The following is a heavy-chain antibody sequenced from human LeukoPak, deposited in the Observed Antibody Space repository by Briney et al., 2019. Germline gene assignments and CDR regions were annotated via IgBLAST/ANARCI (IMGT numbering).Heavy chain of an antibody. J-gene: IGHJ4*02. CDR2: ISSSGATI. V-gene: IGHV3-48*02. D-gene: IGHD3-10*01. CDR3: VRANSLMVRGVITYFDS. Sequence: GGSLRLSCAASGFTFSSYGMNWVRQAPGKGLEFVAYISSSGATIYYADSLKGRFTISRDNAKNSLYLQMNSLRDEDTAVHFCVRANSLMVRGVITYFDSWGQGTLVTVSS. CDR1: GFTFSSYG.